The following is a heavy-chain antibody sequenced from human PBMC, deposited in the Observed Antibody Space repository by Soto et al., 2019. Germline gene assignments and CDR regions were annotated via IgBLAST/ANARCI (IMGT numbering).Heavy chain of an antibody. Sequence: RASVKVSCKASGFTFTSSAVQWVRQARGQRLEWIGWIVVGSGNTNYAQKFQERVTITRDMSTSTAYMELSSLRSEDTAVYYCAAGDGSGYTPDAFDIWGQGTMVTVSS. J-gene: IGHJ3*02. V-gene: IGHV1-58*01. CDR1: GFTFTSSA. CDR3: AAGDGSGYTPDAFDI. D-gene: IGHD3-22*01. CDR2: IVVGSGNT.